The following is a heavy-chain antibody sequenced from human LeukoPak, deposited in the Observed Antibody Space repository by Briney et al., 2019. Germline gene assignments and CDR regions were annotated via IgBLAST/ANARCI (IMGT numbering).Heavy chain of an antibody. CDR2: IGTASDT. D-gene: IGHD1-1*01. CDR1: GFTFSSSD. V-gene: IGHV3-13*01. J-gene: IGHJ6*03. CDR3: ARGPPRGKYYYMDV. Sequence: GGSLRLSCAASGFTFSSSDMHSVRQPTGQGLEWVSTIGTASDTYYPGSVEGRFTLSRDNAKNSLYLQMNSLTAGDTAVYYCARGPPRGKYYYMDVWGKGTTVTVSS.